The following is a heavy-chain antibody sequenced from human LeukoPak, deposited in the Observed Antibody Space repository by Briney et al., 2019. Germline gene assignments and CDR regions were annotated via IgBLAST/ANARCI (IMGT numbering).Heavy chain of an antibody. J-gene: IGHJ4*02. D-gene: IGHD6-13*01. CDR1: GGSISSSSYY. Sequence: SETLSLTCTVSGGSISSSSYYWSWIRQPAGKGLEWIGRIYTSGSTNYNPSLKSRVTISVDTSKNQFSLKLSSVTAADTAVYYCARGGYIAAADYWGQGTLVTVSS. CDR3: ARGGYIAAADY. V-gene: IGHV4-61*02. CDR2: IYTSGST.